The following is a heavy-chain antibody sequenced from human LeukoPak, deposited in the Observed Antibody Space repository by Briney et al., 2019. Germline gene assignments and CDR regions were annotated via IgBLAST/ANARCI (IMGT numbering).Heavy chain of an antibody. CDR2: IYYSGSS. CDR1: GGSISSYY. V-gene: IGHV4-59*01. Sequence: TSETLSLTCTVSGGSISSYYWSWIRQPPGKGLEWIGTIYYSGSSNYSPSLESRATISVDTSKNQFSLKLSSVTAADTAVYYCARAHSGYYSYLDYWGQGTLVTVSS. J-gene: IGHJ4*02. D-gene: IGHD3-22*01. CDR3: ARAHSGYYSYLDY.